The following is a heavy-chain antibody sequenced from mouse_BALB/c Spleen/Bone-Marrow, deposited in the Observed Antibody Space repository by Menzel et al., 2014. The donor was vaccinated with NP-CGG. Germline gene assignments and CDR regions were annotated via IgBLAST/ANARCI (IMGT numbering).Heavy chain of an antibody. V-gene: IGHV5-9*03. CDR1: GFTFSSYT. CDR2: ISSGGGNT. D-gene: IGHD1-1*01. Sequence: VQLKESGGGLVKPGGSLKLSCAASGFTFSSYTMSWVRQTPEKRLEWVATISSGGGNTYYPDSVKGRFTIFRDNAKNNLYLQMSSLRSEDTALYYCARYPSYYYGYAMDYWGQGTSVTVSS. CDR3: ARYPSYYYGYAMDY. J-gene: IGHJ4*01.